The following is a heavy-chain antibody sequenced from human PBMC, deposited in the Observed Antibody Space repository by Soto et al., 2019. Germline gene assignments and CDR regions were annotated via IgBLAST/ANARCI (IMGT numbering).Heavy chain of an antibody. J-gene: IGHJ4*02. CDR1: GFTFDDHN. CDR3: ASSQGDY. CDR2: ISWDGGTT. D-gene: IGHD6-6*01. V-gene: IGHV3-43*01. Sequence: DVHLVESGGVVVQPGGSLRLTCAASGFTFDDHNMHWVRQVPGKGLEWVSLISWDGGTTYYADSVKGRFTVSRDNSINLLYVQMNALTTEDSALYYCASSQGDYWGQGTLVTVS.